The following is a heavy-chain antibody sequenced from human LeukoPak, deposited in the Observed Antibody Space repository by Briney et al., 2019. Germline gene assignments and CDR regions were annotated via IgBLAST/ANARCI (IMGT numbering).Heavy chain of an antibody. D-gene: IGHD2-8*01. CDR1: GFTFSSYA. CDR2: ISGSGGST. V-gene: IGHV3-23*01. J-gene: IGHJ6*02. CDR3: AKALPPADCTNGVCYKWDYGMDV. Sequence: PGGSLRLSCAASGFTFSSYAMSWVRQAPGKGLEWVSAISGSGGSTYYADSVKGRFTISRDNSKNTLFLQMNSLRAEDTAVYYCAKALPPADCTNGVCYKWDYGMDVWGQGTTVTVSS.